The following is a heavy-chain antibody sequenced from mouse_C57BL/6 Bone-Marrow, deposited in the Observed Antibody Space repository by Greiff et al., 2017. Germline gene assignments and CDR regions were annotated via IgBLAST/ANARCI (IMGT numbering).Heavy chain of an antibody. Sequence: VQLQQSGAELMKPGASVKLSCKATGYTFTGYWIEWVKQRPGHGLEWIGEILPGSGSTNYIEKFKGKATFTADTSSNTAYMQLSSLTTEDSAIYYCARRGYGSSSGYFDVWGTGTTVTVSS. D-gene: IGHD1-1*01. J-gene: IGHJ1*03. CDR1: GYTFTGYW. V-gene: IGHV1-9*01. CDR3: ARRGYGSSSGYFDV. CDR2: ILPGSGST.